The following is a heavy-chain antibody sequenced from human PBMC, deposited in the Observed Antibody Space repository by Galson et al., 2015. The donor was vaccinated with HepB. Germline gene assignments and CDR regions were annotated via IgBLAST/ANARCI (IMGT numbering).Heavy chain of an antibody. V-gene: IGHV3-74*01. CDR2: VNPDGSVA. D-gene: IGHD6-19*01. Sequence: SLRLSCAASGFTFGIQWMHWVRQVPGKGLLWVSQVNPDGSVADSTDSVKDRFTISRDNANNRLYLQIQSLRVDDSGVYYCVRDFREVSGAVADLWGQGVQITVSS. CDR3: VRDFREVSGAVADL. CDR1: GFTFGIQW. J-gene: IGHJ5*02.